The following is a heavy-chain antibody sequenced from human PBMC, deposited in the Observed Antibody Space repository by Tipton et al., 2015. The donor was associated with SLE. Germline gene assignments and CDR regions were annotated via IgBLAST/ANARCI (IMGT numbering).Heavy chain of an antibody. CDR2: IYYSGST. Sequence: TLSLTCTVSGGSISSGDYYWSWIRQHPGKGLEWIGYIYYSGSTHYNPSLKSRVTISVDTSKNQFSLKLSSVTAADTAVYYCARDAGRDITGTHGAFDIWGQGTMVTVSS. J-gene: IGHJ3*02. CDR1: GGSISSGDYY. CDR3: ARDAGRDITGTHGAFDI. D-gene: IGHD1-20*01. V-gene: IGHV4-31*03.